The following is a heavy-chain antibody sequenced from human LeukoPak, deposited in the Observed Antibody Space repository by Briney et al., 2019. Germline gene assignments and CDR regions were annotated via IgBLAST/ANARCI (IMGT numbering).Heavy chain of an antibody. CDR2: IYYSGST. Sequence: SQTLSLTCTVSGGSISSGGYYWSWIRQHPGKGLEWIGYIYYSGSTYYNPSLKSRVTISVDTSKNQFSLKLSSVTAADTAVYYCARGGKYQLLNKGGFDYWGQEPLVTVSS. V-gene: IGHV4-31*03. CDR3: ARGGKYQLLNKGGFDY. J-gene: IGHJ4*02. CDR1: GGSISSGGYY. D-gene: IGHD2-2*01.